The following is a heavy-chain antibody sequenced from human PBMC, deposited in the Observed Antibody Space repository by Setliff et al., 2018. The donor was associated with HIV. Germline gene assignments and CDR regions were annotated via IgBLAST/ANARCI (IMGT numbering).Heavy chain of an antibody. CDR3: ARDGGSGYDPSNYYYYGMDV. CDR2: IYYSGST. J-gene: IGHJ6*02. CDR1: GGSISSHY. V-gene: IGHV4-59*11. D-gene: IGHD5-12*01. Sequence: SETLSLTCTVSGGSISSHYWSWIRQPPGKGLEWIGSIYYSGSTNYNPSLKSRVTISVDTSKNQFSLKLSSVTAADTAVYYCARDGGSGYDPSNYYYYGMDVWGQGTTVIVSS.